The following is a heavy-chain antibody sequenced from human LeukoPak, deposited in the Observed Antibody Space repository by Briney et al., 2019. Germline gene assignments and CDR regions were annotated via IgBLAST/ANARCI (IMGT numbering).Heavy chain of an antibody. CDR3: ARGRDGSGSPHHYYYYYGMDV. J-gene: IGHJ6*02. CDR2: MNPNSGNT. D-gene: IGHD3-10*01. V-gene: IGHV1-8*01. CDR1: GYTFTSYD. Sequence: ASVKVSCKASGYTFTSYDINWVRQATGQGLEWMGWMNPNSGNTGYAQKFQGRVTMTRNTSISTAYMELSSLRSEDTAVYYCARGRDGSGSPHHYYYYYGMDVWGQGTTVTVSS.